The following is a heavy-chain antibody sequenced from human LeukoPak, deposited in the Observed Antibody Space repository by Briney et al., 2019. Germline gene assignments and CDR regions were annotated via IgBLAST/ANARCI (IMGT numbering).Heavy chain of an antibody. J-gene: IGHJ6*03. D-gene: IGHD3-10*01. CDR1: GGTFSSYA. CDR2: IIPIFGTA. Sequence: SVKVSCKASGGTFSSYAISCVRQAPGQGLEWMGGIIPIFGTANYAQKFQGRVTITADKSTSTAYMELSSLRSEDTAVYYCASTMVRGVHYYYYYMDVWGKGTTVTVSS. CDR3: ASTMVRGVHYYYYYMDV. V-gene: IGHV1-69*06.